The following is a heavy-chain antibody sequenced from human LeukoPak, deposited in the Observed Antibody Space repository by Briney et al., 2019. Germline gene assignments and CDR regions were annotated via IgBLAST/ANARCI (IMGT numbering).Heavy chain of an antibody. CDR3: ARVDHYGDYEPFDY. CDR1: GGTFISYA. J-gene: IGHJ4*02. V-gene: IGHV1-69*13. CDR2: IIPIFGTA. D-gene: IGHD4-17*01. Sequence: ASVKVSCKASGGTFISYAISWVRQAPGQGLEWMGGIIPIFGTANYAQKFQGRVTITADESTSTAYMELSSLRSEDTAVYYCARVDHYGDYEPFDYWGQGTLVTVSS.